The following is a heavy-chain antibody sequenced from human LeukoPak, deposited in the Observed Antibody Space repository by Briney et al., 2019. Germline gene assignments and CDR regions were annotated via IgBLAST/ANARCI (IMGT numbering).Heavy chain of an antibody. CDR3: ARSLITANPLGPFFC. CDR1: GFIFSSYA. Sequence: GGSLRLFCAASGFIFSSYAIRWACQAPGLRMEWVAAISGSGGSTYYADSVKGRFTISRDNSNNMVYLNMNNLLVEDTAVYYCARSLITANPLGPFFCWGQGTLVIVSS. D-gene: IGHD3-22*01. CDR2: ISGSGGST. V-gene: IGHV3-23*01. J-gene: IGHJ1*01.